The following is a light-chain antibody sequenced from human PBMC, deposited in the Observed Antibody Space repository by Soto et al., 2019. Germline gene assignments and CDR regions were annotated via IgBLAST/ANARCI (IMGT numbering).Light chain of an antibody. CDR2: GAS. Sequence: EIVMTQSPATLSVSPGERATRSCRASQSVSSNLAWYQQKPGQAPRLLIYGASTRATGIPARFSGSGSGTEFTLTISSLQSEDFEIYYCQQYNNWPITFGQGTRLEIK. CDR3: QQYNNWPIT. CDR1: QSVSSN. J-gene: IGKJ5*01. V-gene: IGKV3-15*01.